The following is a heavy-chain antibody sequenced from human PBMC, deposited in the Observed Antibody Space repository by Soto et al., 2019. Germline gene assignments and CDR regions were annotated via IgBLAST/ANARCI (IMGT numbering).Heavy chain of an antibody. D-gene: IGHD1-1*01. J-gene: IGHJ6*02. CDR2: INPNTGST. V-gene: IGHV1-46*01. CDR1: GGTFSSYA. CDR3: ARDTNFDLTFHYYGMDV. Sequence: ASVKVSCKASGGTFSSYAISWVRQAPGQGLEWMGIINPNTGSTSNTQKFRGRITVTRDTSTSTVYMELSGLSSEDTAVYYCARDTNFDLTFHYYGMDVWGQGTTVTVSS.